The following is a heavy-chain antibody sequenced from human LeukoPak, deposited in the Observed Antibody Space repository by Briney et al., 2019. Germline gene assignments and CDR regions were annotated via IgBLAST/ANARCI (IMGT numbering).Heavy chain of an antibody. CDR2: INHSGST. CDR1: GGSISSYY. D-gene: IGHD6-13*01. CDR3: ARQDRIAARIGYFQH. Sequence: SKTLSLTCTVSGGSISSYYWSWIRQPPGKGLEWIGEINHSGSTHYNPSLKSRVTISVDTSKNQFSLKLSSVTAADTAVYYCARQDRIAARIGYFQHWGQGTLVTVSS. J-gene: IGHJ1*01. V-gene: IGHV4-34*01.